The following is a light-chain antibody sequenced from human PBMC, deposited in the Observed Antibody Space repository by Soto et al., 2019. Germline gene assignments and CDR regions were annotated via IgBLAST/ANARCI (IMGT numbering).Light chain of an antibody. J-gene: IGKJ3*01. CDR2: GAS. CDR1: ERISSNF. V-gene: IGKV3-20*01. Sequence: VLTQSPDTLSLSPGERATLSCRASERISSNFLDWYQQRPGQAPRLLIYGASTRASGIPDRFSGSGSGTDFALTISRLEPEDFAVFYCQQYGTSPFTFGPGTTVEIK. CDR3: QQYGTSPFT.